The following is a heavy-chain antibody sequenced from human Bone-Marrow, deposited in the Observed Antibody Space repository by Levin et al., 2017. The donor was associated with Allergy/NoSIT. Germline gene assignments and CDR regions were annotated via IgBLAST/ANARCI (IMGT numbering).Heavy chain of an antibody. CDR1: GGSISSSSYY. Sequence: SETLSLTCTVSGGSISSSSYYWGWIRQPPGKGLEWIGSIYYSGSTYYNPSLKSRVTISVDTSKNQFSLKLSSVTAADTAVYYCARSGYDYGGNSKVDYWGQGTLVTVSS. CDR3: ARSGYDYGGNSKVDY. D-gene: IGHD4-23*01. J-gene: IGHJ4*02. CDR2: IYYSGST. V-gene: IGHV4-39*07.